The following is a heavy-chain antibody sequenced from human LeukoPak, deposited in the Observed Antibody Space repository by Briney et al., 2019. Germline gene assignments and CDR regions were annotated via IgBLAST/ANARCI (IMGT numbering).Heavy chain of an antibody. CDR2: INHSGST. J-gene: IGHJ4*02. CDR1: GGSFSGYY. V-gene: IGHV4-34*01. Sequence: SSETLSLTCAVYGGSFSGYYWSWIRQTPGKGLEWIGEINHSGSTNYNPSLKSRVTISVDTSKNQFSLKLSSVTAADTAVYYCARGPDYYDSSGYHRVFDYWGQGTLVTVSS. D-gene: IGHD3-22*01. CDR3: ARGPDYYDSSGYHRVFDY.